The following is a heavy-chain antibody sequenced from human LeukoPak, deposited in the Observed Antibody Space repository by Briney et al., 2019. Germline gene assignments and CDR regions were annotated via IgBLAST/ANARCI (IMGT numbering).Heavy chain of an antibody. Sequence: GGSLRLSCAASGFTFSSYSMNWVRQAPGKGLEWVSSISSSSSYIYYADSVKGRFTISRDNAKNSLYLQMNSLRAEDTAVYYCARAYCSSTRCSYYFDSWGQGTLVTVSS. CDR2: ISSSSSYI. V-gene: IGHV3-21*01. CDR1: GFTFSSYS. CDR3: ARAYCSSTRCSYYFDS. D-gene: IGHD2-2*01. J-gene: IGHJ4*02.